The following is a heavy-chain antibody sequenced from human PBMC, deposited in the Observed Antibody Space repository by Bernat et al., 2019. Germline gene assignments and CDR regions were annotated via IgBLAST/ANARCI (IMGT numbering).Heavy chain of an antibody. Sequence: QVQLVQSGAEVKKPGASVKVSCKASGYTFTGYYMHWVRQAPGQGLEWMGWINPNSGGTNYAQKFQGWVTMTRDTSISTAYMELSRLRSDDTAVYYCARGYRIVLVVYAPDNWFDPWGQGTLVTVSS. V-gene: IGHV1-2*04. J-gene: IGHJ5*02. CDR1: GYTFTGYY. D-gene: IGHD2-8*02. CDR2: INPNSGGT. CDR3: ARGYRIVLVVYAPDNWFDP.